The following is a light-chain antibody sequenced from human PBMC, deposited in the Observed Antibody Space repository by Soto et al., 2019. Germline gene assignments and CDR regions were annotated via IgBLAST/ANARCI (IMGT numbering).Light chain of an antibody. V-gene: IGKV3-15*01. Sequence: EIVMTQSPATLSVSPGERATLSCRASQSVSSNLAWYQQRPGQAPRLLIYGASTRATGVPARFSGSGSGTEFTLTINSLQSEDFAVYYCQQRSNWPANFGQGTRLEIK. CDR2: GAS. J-gene: IGKJ5*01. CDR3: QQRSNWPAN. CDR1: QSVSSN.